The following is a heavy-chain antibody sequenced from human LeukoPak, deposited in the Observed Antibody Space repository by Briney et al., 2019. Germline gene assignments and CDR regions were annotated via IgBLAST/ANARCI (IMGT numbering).Heavy chain of an antibody. J-gene: IGHJ6*02. CDR2: ISAYNGNT. CDR3: ARQGYCSSTSCLEGYYYGMDV. V-gene: IGHV1-18*01. Sequence: GASVKVSCKASGYTFTSYGISWVRQAPGQGLEWMGWISAYNGNTNYAQKLQGRVTMTTDTSTSTAYMELRSLRSDDTAVYYCARQGYCSSTSCLEGYYYGMDVWGQGTTVTVSS. D-gene: IGHD2-2*01. CDR1: GYTFTSYG.